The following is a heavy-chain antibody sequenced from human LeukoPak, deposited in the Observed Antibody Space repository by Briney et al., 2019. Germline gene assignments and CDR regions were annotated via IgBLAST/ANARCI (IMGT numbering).Heavy chain of an antibody. V-gene: IGHV1-69*04. CDR2: IIPILGIA. CDR3: ASRSAVAGTIPDY. D-gene: IGHD6-19*01. CDR1: GGTFSSYA. J-gene: IGHJ4*02. Sequence: SVKVSCKASGGTFSSYAISWVRQAPGQGLEWMGRIIPILGIANYAQKFQGRVTITADKSTGTAYMELSSLRSEDTAVYYCASRSAVAGTIPDYWGQGTLVTVSS.